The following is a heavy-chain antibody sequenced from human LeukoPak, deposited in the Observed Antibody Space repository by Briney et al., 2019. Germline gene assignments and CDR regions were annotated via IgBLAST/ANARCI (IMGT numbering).Heavy chain of an antibody. V-gene: IGHV4-39*07. J-gene: IGHJ5*02. Sequence: PSETLSLTCSVSGGSIRSSDDYWGFVRQTPGKGLEWMGSIYYTGSSHYNPSLKSRVTISVDTSKNQFSLKLSSVTAADTAVYYCARDGVNCGGSCYFGFDPWGQGTLVTVSS. D-gene: IGHD2-15*01. CDR1: GGSIRSSDDY. CDR2: IYYTGSS. CDR3: ARDGVNCGGSCYFGFDP.